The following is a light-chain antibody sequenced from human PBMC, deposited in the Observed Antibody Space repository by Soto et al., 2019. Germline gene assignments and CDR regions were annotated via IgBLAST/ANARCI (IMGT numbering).Light chain of an antibody. Sequence: QSALTQPPSASGSPGQSVTISCTGTSSDFAIYNYVSWYQQHPGKAPKLMIFEVSKRPSGVPDRFSGSKSGNTASLTVSGLQAEDEADYYCSSYAGSNNLVFGGGTKLTVL. V-gene: IGLV2-8*01. CDR1: SSDFAIYNY. J-gene: IGLJ2*01. CDR2: EVS. CDR3: SSYAGSNNLV.